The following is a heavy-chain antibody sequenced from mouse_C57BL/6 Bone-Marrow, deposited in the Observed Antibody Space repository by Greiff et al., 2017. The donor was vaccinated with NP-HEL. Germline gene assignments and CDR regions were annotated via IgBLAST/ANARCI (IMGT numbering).Heavy chain of an antibody. Sequence: EVQLVESGGGLVKPGGSLKLSCAASGFTFSSYTMSWVRQTPEKRLGWVATISGGGGNTYYPDSVKGRFTISRDNAKNTLYLQMSSLRSEDTALYYCARLWLRGYYFDYWGQGTTLTVSS. V-gene: IGHV5-9*01. CDR3: ARLWLRGYYFDY. J-gene: IGHJ2*01. D-gene: IGHD2-2*01. CDR1: GFTFSSYT. CDR2: ISGGGGNT.